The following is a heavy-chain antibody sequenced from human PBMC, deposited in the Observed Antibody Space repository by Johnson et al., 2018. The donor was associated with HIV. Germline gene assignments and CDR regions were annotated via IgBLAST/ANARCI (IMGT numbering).Heavy chain of an antibody. Sequence: VQVLESGGGLIQPGGSLRLSCAASGFTVSSNYMSWVRQAPGKGLEWVSVIYSGGSTYYADSVKGRFTISRDNSKNTLYLQMNSLRAEDTAVYYCARDSLETSDGAFDIWGQGTMFTVSS. D-gene: IGHD1-1*01. CDR2: IYSGGST. CDR3: ARDSLETSDGAFDI. V-gene: IGHV3-53*01. CDR1: GFTVSSNY. J-gene: IGHJ3*02.